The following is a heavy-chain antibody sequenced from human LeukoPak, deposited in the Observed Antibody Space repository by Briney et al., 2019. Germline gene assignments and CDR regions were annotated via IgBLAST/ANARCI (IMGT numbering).Heavy chain of an antibody. D-gene: IGHD3-22*01. CDR3: ARGSGYFLDFDY. CDR2: ISGSGGST. CDR1: GFTFSSYA. J-gene: IGHJ4*02. Sequence: GRSLRLSCAASGFTFSSYAMSWVRQAPGKGLEWVSAISGSGGSTYYADSVKGRFTISRDSSKNTLYLQMNSLRAEDTAVYYCARGSGYFLDFDYWGQGTLVTVSS. V-gene: IGHV3-23*01.